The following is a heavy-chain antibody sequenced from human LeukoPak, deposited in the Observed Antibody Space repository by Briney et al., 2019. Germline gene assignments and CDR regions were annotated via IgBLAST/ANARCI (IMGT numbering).Heavy chain of an antibody. CDR2: ISGSGGST. D-gene: IGHD2-2*01. V-gene: IGHV3-23*01. CDR3: AKVDIVVVPAARGFDY. CDR1: GFTFSSYA. Sequence: GGSLRLPXAASGFTFSSYAMSWVRQAPGKGLEWVSAISGSGGSTYYADSVKGRFTISRDNSKNTLYLQMNSLRAEDTAIYYCAKVDIVVVPAARGFDYWGQGTLVTVSS. J-gene: IGHJ4*02.